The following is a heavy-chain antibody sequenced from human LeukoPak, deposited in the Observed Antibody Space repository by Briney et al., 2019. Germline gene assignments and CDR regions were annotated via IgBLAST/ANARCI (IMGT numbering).Heavy chain of an antibody. V-gene: IGHV3-30-3*01. D-gene: IGHD6-19*01. CDR2: ISYDGSNK. CDR1: GFTFSTYA. Sequence: GGSLRLSCAASGFTFSTYAMHWVRQAPGKGLEWVAVISYDGSNKYYADSVKGRFTVSRDNSKNTLFLQMNSLRAEDTAVYYCARGIAVAGTQSYYFDYWGQGTLVTVSS. J-gene: IGHJ4*02. CDR3: ARGIAVAGTQSYYFDY.